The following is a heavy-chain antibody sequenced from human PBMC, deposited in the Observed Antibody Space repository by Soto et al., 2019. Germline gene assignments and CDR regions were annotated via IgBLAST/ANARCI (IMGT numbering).Heavy chain of an antibody. CDR2: ISGSGGST. J-gene: IGHJ5*02. V-gene: IGHV3-23*01. CDR1: GFTFSSYA. Sequence: GGSLRLSCAASGFTFSSYAMSWVRQAPGKGLEWVSAISGSGGSTYYADSVKGRSTISRDNSKNTLYLQMNSLRAEDTAVYYCAKFKGDDYPWYWFDPWGQGTLVTVSS. D-gene: IGHD3-16*01. CDR3: AKFKGDDYPWYWFDP.